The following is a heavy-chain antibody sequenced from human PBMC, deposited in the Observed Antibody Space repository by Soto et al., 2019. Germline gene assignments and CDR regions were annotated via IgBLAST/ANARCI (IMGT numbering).Heavy chain of an antibody. CDR1: GGSISSSSYY. CDR2: IYYSGST. Sequence: QLQLQESGPGLVKPSETLSLTCTVSGGSISSSSYYWGWIRQPPGKGLEWIGSIYYSGSTYYNPSLKSRVPTAVDTXXDXFXXKLSSVTAADTAVYYWARHHTLDYGEPYYYYGMDVWGQGTTVTVSS. CDR3: ARHHTLDYGEPYYYYGMDV. D-gene: IGHD4-17*01. J-gene: IGHJ6*02. V-gene: IGHV4-39*01.